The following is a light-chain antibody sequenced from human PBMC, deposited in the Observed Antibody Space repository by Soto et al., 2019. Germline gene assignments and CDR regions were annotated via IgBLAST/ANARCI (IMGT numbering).Light chain of an antibody. Sequence: QSVLTQPASVSGSPGQSITISCTGTSSDVGAHNFVSWYQHHPGKAPKLMIYEVSNRPSGVSDRFSGSKSGNTASLTISGLQAEDEADYYCNSYTNTAARVFGTGTKVTVL. CDR3: NSYTNTAARV. CDR1: SSDVGAHNF. V-gene: IGLV2-14*01. J-gene: IGLJ1*01. CDR2: EVS.